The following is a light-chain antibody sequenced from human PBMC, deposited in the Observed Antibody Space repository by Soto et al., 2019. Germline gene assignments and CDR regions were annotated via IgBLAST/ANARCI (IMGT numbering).Light chain of an antibody. V-gene: IGLV3-9*01. CDR3: QVWDSSLVV. CDR1: NTGSKN. Sequence: SYELTQPLSVSVALGQTARITCGGNNTGSKNVHWYQQKPGQAPVLVIYRDSNRPPGIPERFSGSNSGNTATLTISRAQAGDEADYYCQVWDSSLVVFGGGTKLTVL. CDR2: RDS. J-gene: IGLJ2*01.